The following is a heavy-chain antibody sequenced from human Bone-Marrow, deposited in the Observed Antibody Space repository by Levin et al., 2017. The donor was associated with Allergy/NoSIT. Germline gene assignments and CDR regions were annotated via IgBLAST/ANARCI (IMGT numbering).Heavy chain of an antibody. CDR1: GYTFTGYY. CDR3: ARWGSSSWYDYYYGMDV. CDR2: INPNSGGT. D-gene: IGHD6-13*01. J-gene: IGHJ6*02. Sequence: AASVKVSCKASGYTFTGYYMHWVRQAPGQGLEWMGRINPNSGGTNYAQKFQGRVTMTRDTSISTAYMELSRLRSDDTAVYYCARWGSSSWYDYYYGMDVWGQGTTVTVSS. V-gene: IGHV1-2*06.